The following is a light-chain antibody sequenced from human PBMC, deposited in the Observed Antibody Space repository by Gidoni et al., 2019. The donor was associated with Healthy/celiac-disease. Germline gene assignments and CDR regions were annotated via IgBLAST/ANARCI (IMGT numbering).Light chain of an antibody. CDR2: AAS. CDR3: QQLNSYSIT. Sequence: DIHFTQSPSFLSASVGDRVTITCRASQGISSYLAWYQQKPGKAPKLLIYAASTLQSGVPSRFSGSGSGTEFTLTISSMQPEDFATYYCQQLNSYSITFGQGTRLEIK. CDR1: QGISSY. V-gene: IGKV1-9*01. J-gene: IGKJ5*01.